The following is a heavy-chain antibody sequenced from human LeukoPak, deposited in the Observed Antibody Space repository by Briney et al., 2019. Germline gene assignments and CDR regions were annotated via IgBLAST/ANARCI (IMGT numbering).Heavy chain of an antibody. V-gene: IGHV1-69*06. CDR3: ARDRRIAAAAATFDY. CDR1: GGTFSSYA. CDR2: IIPIFGTA. J-gene: IGHJ4*02. Sequence: ASVKVSCKASGGTFSSYAISWVRQAPGQGLEWMGGIIPIFGTANYAQKFQGRVTITADKSTSTAYMELSSLRSEDTAVYYCARDRRIAAAAATFDYWGQGTLVTVSS. D-gene: IGHD6-13*01.